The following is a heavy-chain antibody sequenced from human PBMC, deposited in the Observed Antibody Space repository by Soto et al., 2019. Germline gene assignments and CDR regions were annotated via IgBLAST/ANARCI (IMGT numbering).Heavy chain of an antibody. Sequence: GGSLRLSCAASGFTFSSYAMSWVRQAPGKGLEWVSAISGSGGSTYYADSVKGRFTISRDNSKNTLYLQMNSLRAEDTAVYYCAKVKVRRTAMAHYFDYWGQGTLVTVSS. CDR2: ISGSGGST. CDR3: AKVKVRRTAMAHYFDY. V-gene: IGHV3-23*01. J-gene: IGHJ4*02. D-gene: IGHD5-18*01. CDR1: GFTFSSYA.